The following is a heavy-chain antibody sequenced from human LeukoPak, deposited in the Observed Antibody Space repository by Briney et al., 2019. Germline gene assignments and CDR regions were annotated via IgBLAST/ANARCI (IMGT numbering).Heavy chain of an antibody. Sequence: GGSLRLSCAASGFTFSSYEMNWVRQAPGKGLEWVSYISSSGTPIHYADSVKGRFTISRDNAKNSPFLQMNSLRAEDTAVYYCAREKTACGGDCYDSWGQGTLVTVSS. J-gene: IGHJ4*02. CDR1: GFTFSSYE. CDR2: ISSSGTPI. CDR3: AREKTACGGDCYDS. D-gene: IGHD2-21*01. V-gene: IGHV3-48*03.